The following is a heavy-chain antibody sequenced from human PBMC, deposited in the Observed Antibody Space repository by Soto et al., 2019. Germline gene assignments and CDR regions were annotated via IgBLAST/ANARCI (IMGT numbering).Heavy chain of an antibody. CDR3: AREGNLGRWIQPLDS. Sequence: QVQLQVSGPGLVKPSETLSLTCTVSGDSISSYSWSWIRQPPGKGLEWIGNIHYNGNTKYSPSLKSRVTMSVDTSKNLFSLKLISVTTVETAVYFCAREGNLGRWIQPLDSWGQGTLVTVAS. V-gene: IGHV4-59*01. J-gene: IGHJ4*02. CDR1: GDSISSYS. D-gene: IGHD2-2*03. CDR2: IHYNGNT.